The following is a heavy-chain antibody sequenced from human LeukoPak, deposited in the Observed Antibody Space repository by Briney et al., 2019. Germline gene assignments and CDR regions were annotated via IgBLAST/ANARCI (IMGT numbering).Heavy chain of an antibody. CDR1: GFTFSSYA. D-gene: IGHD2-15*01. CDR2: ISGSGGST. CDR3: AKVELGYCSGGSCSPFDY. V-gene: IGHV3-23*01. J-gene: IGHJ4*02. Sequence: GGSLRLSCAASGFTFSSYAMSWVRQAPGKGLEWVSAISGSGGSTYYADSVKGRFTISRDNSKNTLYLQMNSLRAEDTAVYYCAKVELGYCSGGSCSPFDYWGQGTLVTVSS.